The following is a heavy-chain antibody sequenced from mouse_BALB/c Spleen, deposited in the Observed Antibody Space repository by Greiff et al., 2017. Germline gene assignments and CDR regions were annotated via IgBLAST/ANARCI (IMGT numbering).Heavy chain of an antibody. D-gene: IGHD2-10*02. CDR1: GYTFTSYY. Sequence: QVQLKESGPELVKPGASVRISCKASGYTFTSYYIHWVKQRPGQGLEWIGWIYPGNVNTKYNEKFKGKATLTADKSSSTAYMQLSSLTSEDSAVYFCARSGYGNYFDYWGQGTTLTVSS. V-gene: IGHV1S56*01. CDR3: ARSGYGNYFDY. CDR2: IYPGNVNT. J-gene: IGHJ2*01.